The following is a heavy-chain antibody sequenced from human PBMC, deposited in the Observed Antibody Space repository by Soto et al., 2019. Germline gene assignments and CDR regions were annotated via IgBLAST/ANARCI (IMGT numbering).Heavy chain of an antibody. Sequence: QVQLQQSGPGLVKPSQTLSLTCAISGDSVSSNSAAWNWIRQSPSRGLEWLGRTYYRSKWYNDYAVSVKSRITINPDTSKNQFSLQLNSVTPEDTAVYYCARESRKLLWFGESPHDAFDIWGQGTMVTVSS. CDR1: GDSVSSNSAA. V-gene: IGHV6-1*01. CDR2: TYYRSKWYN. J-gene: IGHJ3*02. D-gene: IGHD3-10*01. CDR3: ARESRKLLWFGESPHDAFDI.